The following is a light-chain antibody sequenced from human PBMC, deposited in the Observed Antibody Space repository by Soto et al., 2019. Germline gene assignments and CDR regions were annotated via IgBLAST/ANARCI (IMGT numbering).Light chain of an antibody. CDR3: QQYYSWPPLT. V-gene: IGKV3-15*01. J-gene: IGKJ4*01. Sequence: EVVMTQSPVTLSVSPGERATLSCRASQNVNSNLAWYRQKPGQAPRLLIYGASTTATGIPARFSGSGSGTEFTLTISSLQSEDFAIYYCQQYYSWPPLTFGGGTKVEI. CDR2: GAS. CDR1: QNVNSN.